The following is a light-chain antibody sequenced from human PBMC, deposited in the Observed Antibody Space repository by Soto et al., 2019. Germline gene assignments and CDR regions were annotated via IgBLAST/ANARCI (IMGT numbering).Light chain of an antibody. J-gene: IGKJ2*01. CDR3: HQYGSSPYT. V-gene: IGKV3-20*01. Sequence: EIVLTQSPGTLSLSPGERATLSCRASQRVTDSFLAWYQQRPGRAPRLLIYGASNRATGIPDRFSGSGSGTDFTLTISRLDPEDFAVYSCHQYGSSPYTFVQGTKLEIK. CDR1: QRVTDSF. CDR2: GAS.